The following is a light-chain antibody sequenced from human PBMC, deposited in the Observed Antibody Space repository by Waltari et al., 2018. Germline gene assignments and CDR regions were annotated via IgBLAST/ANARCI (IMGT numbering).Light chain of an antibody. CDR2: DVT. V-gene: IGLV2-14*03. CDR1: SSDSGGYNY. Sequence: SALTQPDSVSGSPGQSITISCSGFSSDSGGYNYVSWYQQHPGEAPKVIIYDVTNRPSGVSNRFSGSQSGSSASLTISGLQPEDEADYYCSSFTSSTTGIFGGGTKLTVL. J-gene: IGLJ2*01. CDR3: SSFTSSTTGI.